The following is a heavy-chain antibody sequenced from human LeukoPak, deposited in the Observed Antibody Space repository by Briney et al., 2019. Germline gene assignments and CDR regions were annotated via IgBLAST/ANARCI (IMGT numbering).Heavy chain of an antibody. J-gene: IGHJ4*02. CDR2: IYYSGST. CDR1: GGSISSYY. V-gene: IGHV4-59*01. Sequence: TSETLSLTCTVSGGSISSYYWSWIRQPPGKGLEWIGYIYYSGSTNYNPSLKSRVTISVDTSKNLFSLKLSSVTAADTAVYYCARGALYFDYWGQGTLVTVSS. CDR3: ARGALYFDY.